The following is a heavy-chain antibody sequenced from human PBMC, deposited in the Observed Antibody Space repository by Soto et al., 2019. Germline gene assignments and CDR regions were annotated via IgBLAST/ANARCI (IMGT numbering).Heavy chain of an antibody. D-gene: IGHD2-15*01. CDR1: GYTFTSYG. V-gene: IGHV1-18*01. CDR2: ISAYNGNT. CDR3: AREVVAATYYYYYYYMDV. J-gene: IGHJ6*03. Sequence: QVQLVQSGAEVKKPGASVKVSCKASGYTFTSYGISWVRQAPGQGLEWMGWISAYNGNTNYAQKLQGRVTMTTDTSTSTAYMELRRLRSDDTAVYYCAREVVAATYYYYYYYMDVWGKGTTVTVSS.